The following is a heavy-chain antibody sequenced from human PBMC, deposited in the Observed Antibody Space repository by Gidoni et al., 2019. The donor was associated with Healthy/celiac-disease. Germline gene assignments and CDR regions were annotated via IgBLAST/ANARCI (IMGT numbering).Heavy chain of an antibody. Sequence: VQLLESGGGLVQPGGSLRLSCAASVFTFSSYAMSWVRQAPGKGLEWVSAISGSGGSTYYADSVKGRFTISRDNSKNALYLQMNSLRAEDTAVYYCAKDGTAIVGATGREDYWGQGTLVTVSS. V-gene: IGHV3-23*01. D-gene: IGHD1-26*01. CDR3: AKDGTAIVGATGREDY. J-gene: IGHJ4*02. CDR1: VFTFSSYA. CDR2: ISGSGGST.